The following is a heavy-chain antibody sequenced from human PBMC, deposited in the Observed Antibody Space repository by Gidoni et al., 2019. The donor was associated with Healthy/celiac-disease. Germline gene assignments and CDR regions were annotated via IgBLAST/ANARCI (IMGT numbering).Heavy chain of an antibody. Sequence: HVQLVQSGAEVKKPGASVKVSCKASGYTFTGYYMHWVRQAPGQGLEWMGRINPNSGGTNYAQKFQGRVTMTRDTSISTAYMELSRLRSDDTAVYYCARASDMTMVRGVMNYWGQGTLVTVSS. CDR3: ARASDMTMVRGVMNY. CDR1: GYTFTGYY. V-gene: IGHV1-2*06. D-gene: IGHD3-10*01. CDR2: INPNSGGT. J-gene: IGHJ4*02.